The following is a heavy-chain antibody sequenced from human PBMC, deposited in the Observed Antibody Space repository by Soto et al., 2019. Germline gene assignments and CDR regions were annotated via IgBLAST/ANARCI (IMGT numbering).Heavy chain of an antibody. V-gene: IGHV1-69*08. CDR3: ARDFGYCSSTSCQATVGYFDY. CDR2: IIPILGIA. Sequence: QVQLVQSGAEVKKPGSSVKVSCKASGGTFSSYTISWVRQAPGQGLEWMGRIIPILGIANYAQKFQGRVTITADKSTSTAYMELSSLRSEDTAVYYCARDFGYCSSTSCQATVGYFDYWGQGTLVTVSS. CDR1: GGTFSSYT. J-gene: IGHJ4*02. D-gene: IGHD2-2*01.